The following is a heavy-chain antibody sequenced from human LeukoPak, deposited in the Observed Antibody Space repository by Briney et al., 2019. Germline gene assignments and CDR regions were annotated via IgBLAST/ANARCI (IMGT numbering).Heavy chain of an antibody. V-gene: IGHV4-38-2*02. CDR3: ARGYDSSGYYSPPDY. Sequence: SETLSLTCTVSNYSISSGYYWGWVRQSPGKGLEWIGSVYYSGTTYDNPSLKSRVTISVDTSKNQFFLKLSSVTAADTAVYYCARGYDSSGYYSPPDYWGQGTLVTVSS. D-gene: IGHD3-22*01. CDR2: VYYSGTT. J-gene: IGHJ4*02. CDR1: NYSISSGYY.